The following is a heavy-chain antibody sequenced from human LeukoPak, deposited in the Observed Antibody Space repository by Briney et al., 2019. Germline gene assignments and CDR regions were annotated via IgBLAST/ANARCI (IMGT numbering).Heavy chain of an antibody. V-gene: IGHV3-30*18. CDR1: GFTFSSYG. D-gene: IGHD2-15*01. Sequence: PGGSLRFSCAASGFTFSSYGMHWVRQAPGKGLEWVAVISYDGSNKYYADSVKGRFTISRDNSKNTLYLQMNSLRAEDTAVYYCAKDGKGYCSGGSCYPFDYWGQGTLVTVSS. CDR2: ISYDGSNK. J-gene: IGHJ4*02. CDR3: AKDGKGYCSGGSCYPFDY.